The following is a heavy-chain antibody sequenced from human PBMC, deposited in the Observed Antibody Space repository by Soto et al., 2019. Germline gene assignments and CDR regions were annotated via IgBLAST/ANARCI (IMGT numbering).Heavy chain of an antibody. Sequence: VASKASGDTLSILLMAVAGNTPGQRHEWMGGFDPEDGETIYAQKFQGRVTMTEDTSTETAYMGLSSLRSEDTAVYYCATEIAPGIAVAGTVSEYFQHWGQGTLVTVSS. CDR3: ATEIAPGIAVAGTVSEYFQH. V-gene: IGHV1-24*01. CDR1: GDTLSILL. D-gene: IGHD6-19*01. J-gene: IGHJ1*01. CDR2: FDPEDGET.